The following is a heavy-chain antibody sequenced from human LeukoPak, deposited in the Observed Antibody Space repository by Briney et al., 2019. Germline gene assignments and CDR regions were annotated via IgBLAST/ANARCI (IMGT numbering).Heavy chain of an antibody. CDR2: INHSGST. CDR1: GGSFSGYY. D-gene: IGHD3-10*01. V-gene: IGHV4-34*01. Sequence: PSETLSLTCAVYGGSFSGYYWSWIRQPPGKGLEWIGEINHSGSTNYNPSLKSRVTISVDTSKNQFSLKLSSVTAADTAVYYCARETLWFGELPDAFDIWGQGTMVTVSS. CDR3: ARETLWFGELPDAFDI. J-gene: IGHJ3*02.